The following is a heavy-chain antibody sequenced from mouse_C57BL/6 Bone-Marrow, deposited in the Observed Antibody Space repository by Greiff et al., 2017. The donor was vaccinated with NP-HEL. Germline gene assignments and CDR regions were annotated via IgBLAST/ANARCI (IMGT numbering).Heavy chain of an antibody. J-gene: IGHJ1*03. CDR2: INPGSGGT. CDR3: AGRSSWYFDV. Sequence: VQLQESGAELVRPGTSVKVSCKASGYAFTNYLIEWVKQRPGQGLEWIGVINPGSGGTNYNEKFKGKATLTADKSSSTAYMQLSSLTSEDSAVYFCAGRSSWYFDVWGTGTTVTVSS. V-gene: IGHV1-54*01. CDR1: GYAFTNYL. D-gene: IGHD1-1*01.